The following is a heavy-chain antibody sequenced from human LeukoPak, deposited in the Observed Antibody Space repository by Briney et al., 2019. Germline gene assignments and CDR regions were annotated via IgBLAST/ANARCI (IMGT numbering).Heavy chain of an antibody. D-gene: IGHD3-3*01. J-gene: IGHJ3*02. CDR3: ARGAGRVLWSGFDI. CDR1: GYTFTDYY. V-gene: IGHV1-2*02. Sequence: ASVRVPCKASGYTFTDYYIHWVRQAPGQGLEWMRWINPNNGGTDSAQRFQGRVTMTRDTSISTVYMELSRLRFDDTAVYYCARGAGRVLWSGFDIWGQGTVVTVSS. CDR2: INPNNGGT.